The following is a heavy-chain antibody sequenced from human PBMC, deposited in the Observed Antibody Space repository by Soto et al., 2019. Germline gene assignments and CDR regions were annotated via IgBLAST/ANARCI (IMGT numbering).Heavy chain of an antibody. Sequence: LRITWSSSGLTFSSYAMHWVRQAPWKGLEYVSSISTNGGSTHYADSVKGRFTISRDNSKNTQYLQMSSLRSEDTAVYYCARRYSGYDAYFDYWGQGTLVTVSS. CDR3: ARRYSGYDAYFDY. CDR1: GLTFSSYA. J-gene: IGHJ4*02. CDR2: ISTNGGST. D-gene: IGHD5-12*01. V-gene: IGHV3-64D*06.